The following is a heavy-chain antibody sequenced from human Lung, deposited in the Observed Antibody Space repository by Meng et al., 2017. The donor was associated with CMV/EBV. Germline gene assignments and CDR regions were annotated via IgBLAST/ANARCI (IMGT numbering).Heavy chain of an antibody. Sequence: GYYWSWIRQPPGKGLEWIGEINHSGSTNYNPSLKSRVTISVDTSKNQFSLKLSSVTAADTAVYYCARVMVNYDYVWGSYRYTHYFDYWGQGTLVTAPQ. V-gene: IGHV4-34*01. CDR1: GYY. J-gene: IGHJ4*02. D-gene: IGHD3-16*02. CDR2: INHSGST. CDR3: ARVMVNYDYVWGSYRYTHYFDY.